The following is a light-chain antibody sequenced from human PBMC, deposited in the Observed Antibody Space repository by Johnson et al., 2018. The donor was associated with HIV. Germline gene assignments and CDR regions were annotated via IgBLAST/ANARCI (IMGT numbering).Light chain of an antibody. CDR1: SSNIGTNF. Sequence: HSVLTQPPSVSAAPGQKVTISCSGSSSNIGTNFVSWYQQFPGAAPKLLIYENNKRPSGIPDRFSGSKSGTSATLDITGLQPGDEADYYCASWDRSLTVGTVFGPGTRVTVL. CDR3: ASWDRSLTVGTV. CDR2: ENN. J-gene: IGLJ1*01. V-gene: IGLV1-51*02.